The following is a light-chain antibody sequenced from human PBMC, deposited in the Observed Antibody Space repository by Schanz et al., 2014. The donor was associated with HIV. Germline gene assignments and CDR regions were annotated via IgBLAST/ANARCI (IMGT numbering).Light chain of an antibody. CDR3: SSYAGSSYV. J-gene: IGLJ1*01. Sequence: QSALTQPASVSGSPGQSITISCTGTTSDIGTYDLVSWYQQHPGRAPKLLIYEVSKRPSGVPDRFSGSKSGNTASLIVSGLQAEDEADYYCSSYAGSSYVFGTGTKLTVL. V-gene: IGLV2-14*02. CDR1: TSDIGTYDL. CDR2: EVS.